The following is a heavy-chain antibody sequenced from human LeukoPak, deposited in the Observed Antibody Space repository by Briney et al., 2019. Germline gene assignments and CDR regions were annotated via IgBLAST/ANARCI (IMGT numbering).Heavy chain of an antibody. Sequence: SGGSLRLSCAASGFTFSSYAMSWVRQAPGKGLEWVSAISGSGGSTYYADSVKGRFTISRDNSKNTLYLQMNSLRAEDTAVYYCAKAYSSSWVNWFDPWGQGTLVTVSS. CDR2: ISGSGGST. D-gene: IGHD6-13*01. CDR1: GFTFSSYA. J-gene: IGHJ5*02. V-gene: IGHV3-23*01. CDR3: AKAYSSSWVNWFDP.